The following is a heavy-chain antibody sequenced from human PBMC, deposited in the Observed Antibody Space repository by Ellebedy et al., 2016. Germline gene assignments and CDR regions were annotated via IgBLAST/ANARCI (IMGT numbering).Heavy chain of an antibody. V-gene: IGHV4-61*08. D-gene: IGHD3-22*01. CDR3: ARGLYFDSSGYHYWFDP. CDR2: VYRTGST. Sequence: SETLSLXCTVSGDSIFNAGAYWSWIRQPPGKTLEWIGYVYRTGSTKLNPSLKSRVTMSVDTSKNQFSLKLYSVTAPDTAVYYCARGLYFDSSGYHYWFDPWGQGTLATVSS. CDR1: GDSIFNAGAY. J-gene: IGHJ5*02.